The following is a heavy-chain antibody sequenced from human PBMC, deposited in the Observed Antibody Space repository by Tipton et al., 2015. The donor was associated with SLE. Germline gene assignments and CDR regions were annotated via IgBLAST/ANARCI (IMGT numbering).Heavy chain of an antibody. D-gene: IGHD1-26*01. V-gene: IGHV3-48*01. J-gene: IGHJ4*02. Sequence: SLRLSCAASGFTFSSYWMHWVRQAPGKGLEWVSYISSSSSTIYYADSVKGRFTISRDKAKNSLYLQMNSLRAEDTAVYYCAKPGLSRGVVGALGYWGQGPLVTVSS. CDR3: AKPGLSRGVVGALGY. CDR1: GFTFSSYW. CDR2: ISSSSSTI.